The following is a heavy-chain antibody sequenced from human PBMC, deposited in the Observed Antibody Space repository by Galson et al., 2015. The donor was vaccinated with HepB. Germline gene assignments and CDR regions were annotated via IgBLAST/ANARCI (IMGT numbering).Heavy chain of an antibody. CDR1: GFTFDDYA. Sequence: SLRLSCAASGFTFDDYAMSWFRQAPGKGLEWVGFIRSKAYGGTTEYAASVKGRFTISRDDSKSIAYLQMNSLKTEDTAVYYCTRDRAVQLWLLPDAFDIWGQGTMVTVSS. J-gene: IGHJ3*02. D-gene: IGHD5-18*01. V-gene: IGHV3-49*03. CDR3: TRDRAVQLWLLPDAFDI. CDR2: IRSKAYGGTT.